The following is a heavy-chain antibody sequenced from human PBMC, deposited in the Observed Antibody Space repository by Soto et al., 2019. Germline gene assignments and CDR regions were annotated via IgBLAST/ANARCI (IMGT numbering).Heavy chain of an antibody. D-gene: IGHD5-18*01. J-gene: IGHJ4*02. Sequence: ASVKVSCKASGGTFSSYAISWVRQALGQGLEWMGGIIPIFGTANYAQKFQGRVTITADESTSTAYMELSSLRSEDTAVYYCARDPEGTAMAYFDYWGQGTLVTVSS. CDR1: GGTFSSYA. CDR3: ARDPEGTAMAYFDY. CDR2: IIPIFGTA. V-gene: IGHV1-69*13.